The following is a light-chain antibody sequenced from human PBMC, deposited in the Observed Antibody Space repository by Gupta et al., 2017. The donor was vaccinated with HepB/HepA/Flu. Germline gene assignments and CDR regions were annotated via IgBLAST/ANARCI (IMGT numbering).Light chain of an antibody. V-gene: IGKV4-1*01. J-gene: IGKJ2*01. CDR1: QSVLYSPNKKKY. CDR3: QQYSSTPYT. Sequence: DIVMTQSPDSLAVSLGERATINCKSSQSVLYSPNKKKYLAWYQQKPGQPSKLLIYWASVREYGVPQRFSGSGSGTDFTLTISNVQAEDVAVYYCQQYSSTPYTFVQGTKLEIE. CDR2: WAS.